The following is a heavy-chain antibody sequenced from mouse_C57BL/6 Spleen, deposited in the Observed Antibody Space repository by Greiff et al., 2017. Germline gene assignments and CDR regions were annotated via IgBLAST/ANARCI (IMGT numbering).Heavy chain of an antibody. CDR1: GFNIKNTY. CDR2: IDPANGNT. J-gene: IGHJ2*01. Sequence: EVQLQESVAELVRPGASVKLSCTASGFNIKNTYMHWVKQRPEQGLEWIGRIDPANGNTKYAPKFQGKATITADTSSNTAYLQLSSLTSEDTAIYYCARYTTVVATGFDYWGQGTTLTVSS. V-gene: IGHV14-3*01. CDR3: ARYTTVVATGFDY. D-gene: IGHD1-1*01.